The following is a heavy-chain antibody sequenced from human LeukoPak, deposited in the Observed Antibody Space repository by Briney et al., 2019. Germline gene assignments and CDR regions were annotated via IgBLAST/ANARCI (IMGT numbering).Heavy chain of an antibody. CDR3: ARTDIVVVVAARMDAFDI. Sequence: SVKVSCKASGGTFSSYAISWVRQAPGQGLEWMGGIIPIFGTANYAQKFQGRVTTTTDESTSTAYMELSSLRSEDTAVYYCARTDIVVVVAARMDAFDIWGQGTMVTVSS. D-gene: IGHD2-15*01. V-gene: IGHV1-69*05. CDR2: IIPIFGTA. CDR1: GGTFSSYA. J-gene: IGHJ3*02.